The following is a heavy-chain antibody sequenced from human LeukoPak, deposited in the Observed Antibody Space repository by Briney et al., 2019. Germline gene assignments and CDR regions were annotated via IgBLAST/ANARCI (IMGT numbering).Heavy chain of an antibody. D-gene: IGHD3-10*01. CDR2: VYNSGTT. Sequence: PSETLSPTCTVSGGSFTSYYWSWIRQPPGRRLEWIGNVYNSGTTNYNPSLKSRVTMSLDTSKNQFSLRLTSVTAADTAVYYCAREVRGVAWNFNYYLDVWGKGTTVTVSS. CDR3: AREVRGVAWNFNYYLDV. V-gene: IGHV4-59*12. J-gene: IGHJ6*03. CDR1: GGSFTSYY.